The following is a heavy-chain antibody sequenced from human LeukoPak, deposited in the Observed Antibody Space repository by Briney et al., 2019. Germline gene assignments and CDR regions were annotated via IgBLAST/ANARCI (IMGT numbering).Heavy chain of an antibody. CDR1: GFTVSSNY. D-gene: IGHD3-10*01. CDR3: ASMVRGVMGWFDP. V-gene: IGHV3-53*05. Sequence: GGSLRLSCAASGFTVSSNYMSWVRQAPGKGLEWVSVIYSGGSTYYADSVKGRFTISRDNSKNTLYLQMNSLRAEDTAVYYCASMVRGVMGWFDPWGQGTLVTVSS. J-gene: IGHJ5*02. CDR2: IYSGGST.